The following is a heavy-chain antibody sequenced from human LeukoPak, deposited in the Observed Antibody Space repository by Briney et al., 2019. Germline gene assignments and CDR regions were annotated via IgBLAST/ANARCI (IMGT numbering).Heavy chain of an antibody. Sequence: SGGSLRLSCAASGFTFSSYGMHWVRQAPGKGLEWVAVISYDGSNKYYADSVKGRFTISRDNSKNTLYLQMNSLRAEDTAVYYCAKGAVAGQFDYWGQGTLVTVPS. CDR2: ISYDGSNK. CDR1: GFTFSSYG. CDR3: AKGAVAGQFDY. D-gene: IGHD6-19*01. V-gene: IGHV3-30*18. J-gene: IGHJ4*02.